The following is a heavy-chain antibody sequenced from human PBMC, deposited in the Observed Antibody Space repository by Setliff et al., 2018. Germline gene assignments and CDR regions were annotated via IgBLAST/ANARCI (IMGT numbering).Heavy chain of an antibody. V-gene: IGHV1-8*03. Sequence: ASVKVSCKASGYSFTNYDINWVRQATGQGLEWMGWINPNSGNTDYAQKFQGRVTITTDESTSTAYMELSSLRSEDTAVYYCARDLAVAGYYGDFDIWGQGTMVTVSS. J-gene: IGHJ3*02. D-gene: IGHD6-19*01. CDR2: INPNSGNT. CDR3: ARDLAVAGYYGDFDI. CDR1: GYSFTNYD.